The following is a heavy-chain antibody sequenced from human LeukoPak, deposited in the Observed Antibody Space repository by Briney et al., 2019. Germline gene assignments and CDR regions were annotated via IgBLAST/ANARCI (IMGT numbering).Heavy chain of an antibody. CDR2: IYYNGET. Sequence: SETLSLTCTVSGGSLSPYHWSWIRQPPNKGLEWIAYIYYNGETKYNPSLRSQVTISLDTSKNQFSLRLSSVTAADTAVYFCARISQGGHVHFDYWGQGTLLTVSS. D-gene: IGHD2-15*01. CDR3: ARISQGGHVHFDY. J-gene: IGHJ4*02. CDR1: GGSLSPYH. V-gene: IGHV4-59*13.